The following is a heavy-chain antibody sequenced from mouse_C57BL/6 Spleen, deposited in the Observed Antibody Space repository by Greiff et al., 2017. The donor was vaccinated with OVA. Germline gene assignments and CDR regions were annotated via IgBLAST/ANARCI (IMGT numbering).Heavy chain of an antibody. CDR3: ARKDYYGEFAY. J-gene: IGHJ3*01. CDR1: GYSITSGYD. D-gene: IGHD1-2*01. V-gene: IGHV3-1*01. CDR2: ISYSGST. Sequence: EVQLQESGPGMVKPSQSLSLTCTVTGYSITSGYDWHWIRHFPGNKLEWMGYISYSGSTNYNPSLKSRISITHDTSKNHFFLKLNSVTTEDTATYYCARKDYYGEFAYWGQGTLVTVSA.